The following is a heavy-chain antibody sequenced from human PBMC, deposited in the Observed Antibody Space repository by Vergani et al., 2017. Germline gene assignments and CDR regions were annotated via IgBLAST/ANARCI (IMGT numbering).Heavy chain of an antibody. Sequence: EVQLVESGGGLVKPGGSLRLSCAASGFTFSNAWMSWVRQAPGKGLEWVSSISSSSSYIYYADSVKGRFTISRDNAKNSLYLQMNSLRAEDTAVYYCARDSSRYYYYGMDVWGQGTTVTVSS. J-gene: IGHJ6*02. CDR1: GFTFSNAW. D-gene: IGHD2-15*01. CDR2: ISSSSSYI. V-gene: IGHV3-21*01. CDR3: ARDSSRYYYYGMDV.